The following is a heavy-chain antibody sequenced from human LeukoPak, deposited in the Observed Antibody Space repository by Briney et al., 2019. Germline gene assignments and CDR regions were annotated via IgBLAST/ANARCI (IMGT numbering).Heavy chain of an antibody. D-gene: IGHD3-10*01. CDR3: AKPHYGSGSPLYFDY. J-gene: IGHJ4*02. CDR2: ISGSGGST. Sequence: GGSLRLSCAASGFTFSSYAMSWVRHAPGKGLGWVSAISGSGGSTYYADSVKGRFTISRDNSKNTLYLQMNSLRAEDTAVYYCAKPHYGSGSPLYFDYWGQGTLVTVSS. V-gene: IGHV3-23*01. CDR1: GFTFSSYA.